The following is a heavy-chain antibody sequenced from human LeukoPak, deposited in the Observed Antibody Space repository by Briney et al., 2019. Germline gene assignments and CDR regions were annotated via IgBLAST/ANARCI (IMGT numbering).Heavy chain of an antibody. V-gene: IGHV1-3*01. CDR3: AREWELGFDY. Sequence: ASVKVSCKASGYTFTSYGISWVRQAPGQGLEWMGWINAGNGNTKYSQKFQGRVTITRDTSASTAYMELSSLRSEDTAVYYCAREWELGFDYWGQGTLVTVSS. J-gene: IGHJ4*02. CDR1: GYTFTSYG. CDR2: INAGNGNT. D-gene: IGHD1-26*01.